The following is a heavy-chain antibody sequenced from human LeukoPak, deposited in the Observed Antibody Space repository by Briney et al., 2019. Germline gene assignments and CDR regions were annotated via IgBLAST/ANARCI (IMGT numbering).Heavy chain of an antibody. CDR1: GGSISSYY. CDR3: ATVLVTPAAMKEDDAFDI. J-gene: IGHJ3*02. D-gene: IGHD2-2*01. Sequence: PPETPSLTCTVSGGSISSYYWSWIRQPAGKGLEWSGRIYISRTTNNPPSHRSGAIMSVASTKHQFSLMRSSVTAANTAVYYCATVLVTPAAMKEDDAFDIWGQGTMVTVSS. CDR2: IYISRTT. V-gene: IGHV4-4*07.